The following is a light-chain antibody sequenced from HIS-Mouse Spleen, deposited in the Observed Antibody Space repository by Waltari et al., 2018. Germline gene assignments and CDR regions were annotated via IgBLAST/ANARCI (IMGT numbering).Light chain of an antibody. CDR2: RNN. V-gene: IGLV1-47*01. CDR1: SSNIGSNY. Sequence: QSVLTQPPSASGTPGQRVTISCSGSSSNIGSNYVYWYQQLPGTAPKLLLYRNNQRPSGVPTRFSVSKSGTSASLAIRGLRSEDEADYYCAAWDDSLSGPVFGGGTKLTVL. CDR3: AAWDDSLSGPV. J-gene: IGLJ3*02.